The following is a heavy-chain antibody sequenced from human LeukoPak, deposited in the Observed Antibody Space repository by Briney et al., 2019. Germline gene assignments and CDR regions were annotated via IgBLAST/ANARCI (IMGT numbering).Heavy chain of an antibody. V-gene: IGHV1-69*04. J-gene: IGHJ4*02. CDR1: GGTFSSYA. CDR3: ARDLLLSGGNQDY. D-gene: IGHD2-15*01. CDR2: IIPILGIA. Sequence: SVKVSCRASGGTFSSYAISWVRQAPGQGLEWMGRIIPILGIANYAQKFQGRVTITADKSTSTAYMELSSLRSEDTAVYYCARDLLLSGGNQDYWGQGTLVTVSS.